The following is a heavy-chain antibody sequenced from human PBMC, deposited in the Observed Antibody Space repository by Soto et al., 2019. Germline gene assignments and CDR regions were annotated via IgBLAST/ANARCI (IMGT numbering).Heavy chain of an antibody. CDR2: ITTDGSST. CDR1: GFTFSSYV. V-gene: IGHV3-64*01. D-gene: IGHD3-9*01. Sequence: PGGSLRLSCAASGFTFSSYVMHWVRQAPGKGLQYVSAITTDGSSTYYASSVKGRFTISRDNSKNTLYLQMDSLRAEDMAVYYCARINGAGILTGYYLYWGQGTRVTAPQ. J-gene: IGHJ4*02. CDR3: ARINGAGILTGYYLY.